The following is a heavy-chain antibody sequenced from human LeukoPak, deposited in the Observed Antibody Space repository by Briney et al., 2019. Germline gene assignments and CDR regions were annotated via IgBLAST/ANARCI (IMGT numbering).Heavy chain of an antibody. J-gene: IGHJ6*03. CDR2: ISGSGHYT. CDR1: GSGFTFGNFG. V-gene: IGHV3-23*01. D-gene: IGHD3-16*01. CDR3: AKDGSWGDYYFYFYMDV. Sequence: GGSLRLSCEASGSGFTFGNFGMSWVRQVLGKGLEWLSGISGSGHYTYYADSVKGRFTISRDNSKNTLYIEMNSLRAEDTAVYYCAKDGSWGDYYFYFYMDVWGKGTTVTVSS.